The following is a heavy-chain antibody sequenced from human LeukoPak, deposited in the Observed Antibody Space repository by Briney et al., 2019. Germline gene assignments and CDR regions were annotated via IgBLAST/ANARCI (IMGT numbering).Heavy chain of an antibody. CDR2: IIPILGIA. Sequence: SVKVSCKASGGTFISYAISWVRQAPGQGLEWMGRIIPILGIANYAQKFQGRVTITADKSTSTAYMELSSLRSEDTAVYYCATRHNSGYDSAPKDWGQGTLVTVSS. CDR1: GGTFISYA. V-gene: IGHV1-69*04. J-gene: IGHJ4*02. CDR3: ATRHNSGYDSAPKD. D-gene: IGHD5-12*01.